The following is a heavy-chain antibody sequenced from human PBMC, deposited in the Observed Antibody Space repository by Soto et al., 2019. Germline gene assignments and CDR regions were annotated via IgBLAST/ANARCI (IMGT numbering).Heavy chain of an antibody. V-gene: IGHV3-74*01. CDR3: ARGRYYYYGMDV. CDR2: ISTGGGTP. J-gene: IGHJ6*02. CDR1: GFSFSNYW. Sequence: LRLSCAASGFSFSNYWMHWVRQGPGKGLVWVSRISTGGGTPSYADSVRGRFTISRDNAKNTLYLQMNSLRAEDTAVYYCARGRYYYYGMDVWGQGTTVTVSS.